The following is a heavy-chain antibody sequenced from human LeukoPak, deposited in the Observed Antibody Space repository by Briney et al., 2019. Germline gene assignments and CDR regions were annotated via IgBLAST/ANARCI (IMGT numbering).Heavy chain of an antibody. Sequence: PGGSLRLSCAASGFTVSSIHMVWVRQAPGKGLEWVSVTYTGGNSYYADSVKGRFIISRDISKNTLYLQMNSLRVEDTAVYYCARDGQRLAPYAMDVWGQGTTITVSS. D-gene: IGHD6-25*01. CDR2: TYTGGNS. CDR1: GFTVSSIH. J-gene: IGHJ6*02. V-gene: IGHV3-53*01. CDR3: ARDGQRLAPYAMDV.